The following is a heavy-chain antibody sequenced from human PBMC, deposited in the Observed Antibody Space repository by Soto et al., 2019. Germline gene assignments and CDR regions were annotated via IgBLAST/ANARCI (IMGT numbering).Heavy chain of an antibody. D-gene: IGHD2-8*01. J-gene: IGHJ6*02. CDR1: GYTFSSYG. V-gene: IGHV1-2*04. CDR2: INPNSGGT. Sequence: GASVKVSCKASGYTFSSYGISWVRQAPGQGLEWMGWINPNSGGTNYAQKFQGWVTMTRDTSISTAFMELSRLRSDDTAVYYCARGYCTNGVCYPYYGMDVWGQGTTVTVSS. CDR3: ARGYCTNGVCYPYYGMDV.